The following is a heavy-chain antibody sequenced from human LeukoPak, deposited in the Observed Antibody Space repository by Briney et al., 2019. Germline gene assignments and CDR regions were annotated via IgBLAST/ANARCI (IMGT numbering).Heavy chain of an antibody. J-gene: IGHJ4*02. CDR1: GFTFSSYS. Sequence: GGSLRLSCAASGFTFSSYSMNWVRQAPGKGLEWVSAISGSGGSTYYADSVKGRFTISRDNSKNTLYLQMNSLRAEDTAVYYCAPLGVTTWLDYWGQGTLVTVSS. CDR3: APLGVTTWLDY. CDR2: ISGSGGST. V-gene: IGHV3-23*01. D-gene: IGHD4-17*01.